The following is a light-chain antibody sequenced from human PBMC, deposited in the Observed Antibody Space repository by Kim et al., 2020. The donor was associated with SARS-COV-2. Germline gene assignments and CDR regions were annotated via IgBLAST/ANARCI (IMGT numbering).Light chain of an antibody. CDR1: QSVGSY. V-gene: IGKV3-11*01. CDR2: DAS. CDR3: QQRTTWLT. Sequence: RSVSPGERATLSCRASQSVGSYLAWYQQKPGQAPRLIMYDASSRAPGIPARFSGSGSVTDFTLTIYSLEPEDAAVYYCQQRTTWLTFGGGTKLEI. J-gene: IGKJ4*01.